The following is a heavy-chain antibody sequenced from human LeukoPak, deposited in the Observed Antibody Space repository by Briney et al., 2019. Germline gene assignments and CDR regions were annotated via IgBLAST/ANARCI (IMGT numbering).Heavy chain of an antibody. Sequence: GTLRLSCVASGFTFSTYGMSWVRQAPGKGLEWVSFIYSDNTHYSDSVKGRFTISRDNSKNTLYLQMNSLRAEDTAVYYCARRAGAYSHPYDYWGQGTLVTVSS. V-gene: IGHV3-53*01. D-gene: IGHD4/OR15-4a*01. CDR2: IYSDNT. CDR1: GFTFSTYG. J-gene: IGHJ4*02. CDR3: ARRAGAYSHPYDY.